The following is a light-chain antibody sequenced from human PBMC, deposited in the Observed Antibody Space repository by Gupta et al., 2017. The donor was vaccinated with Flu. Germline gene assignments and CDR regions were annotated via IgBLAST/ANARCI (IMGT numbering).Light chain of an antibody. Sequence: QSALTQPASVSGSPGQSITISCTGTSSDVGRTDSVSWYQQHPGKAPKLIIYDVSNRPSGVSSRFSGSKSGNTASLTISGLEAEDETEYYCSSYTSTNTFYVFGPGTKVTVL. CDR1: SSDVGRTDS. CDR2: DVS. J-gene: IGLJ1*01. V-gene: IGLV2-14*01. CDR3: SSYTSTNTFYV.